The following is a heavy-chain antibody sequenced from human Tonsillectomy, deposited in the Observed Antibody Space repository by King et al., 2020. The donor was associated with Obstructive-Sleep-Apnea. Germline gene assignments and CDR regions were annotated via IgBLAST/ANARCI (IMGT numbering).Heavy chain of an antibody. CDR1: GFTFSNYG. V-gene: IGHV3-30*18. D-gene: IGHD4-23*01. J-gene: IGHJ5*02. CDR2: ISYDGSNK. Sequence: VQLVESGGGVVQPGRSLRLSCAASGFTFSNYGMHWVRQAPGKGLEWVAMISYDGSNKYYADSVKGRFTISRDNSKNTLYLQMNSLRAEDTAVYYCAKGSYPTTVVSAWGRGTLVTVSS. CDR3: AKGSYPTTVVSA.